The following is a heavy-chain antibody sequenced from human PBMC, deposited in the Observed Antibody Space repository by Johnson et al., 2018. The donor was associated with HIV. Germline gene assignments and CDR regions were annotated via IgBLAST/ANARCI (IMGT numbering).Heavy chain of an antibody. CDR3: ARNIEMATVGAFDI. CDR2: INQDEGEK. D-gene: IGHD5-24*01. J-gene: IGHJ3*02. Sequence: VQLVESGGRLVQPGGSLRLSCAASVFSISTYWMSWVRQAPGKGLEWLANINQDEGEKYYVDSVKGRFTISRDNAKNSLYLQMNSLRAEDTAVYWCARNIEMATVGAFDIWGQGTMVTVSS. CDR1: VFSISTYW. V-gene: IGHV3-7*01.